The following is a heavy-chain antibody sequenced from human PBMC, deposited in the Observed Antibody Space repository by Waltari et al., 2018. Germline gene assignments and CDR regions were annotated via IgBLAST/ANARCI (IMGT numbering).Heavy chain of an antibody. J-gene: IGHJ4*02. Sequence: EVHLVESGGGLVQPGGSLRLSCAASGFRFSLNYMSWIRLTPGKGLEGGATSYAGGSDGTTHYADSVTGRFTIARDDSKSTVYLQMNRLRAEGTVVDYCARSGLGSHLEWLRMFDGWGQGILVTVSS. CDR2: SYAGGSDGTT. CDR3: ARSGLGSHLEWLRMFDG. D-gene: IGHD5-12*01. V-gene: IGHV3-53*01. CDR1: GFRFSLNY.